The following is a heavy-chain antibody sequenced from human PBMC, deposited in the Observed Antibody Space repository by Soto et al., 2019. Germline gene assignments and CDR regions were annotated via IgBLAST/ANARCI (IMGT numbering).Heavy chain of an antibody. D-gene: IGHD3-22*01. V-gene: IGHV1-18*01. Sequence: QVQLVQSGAEVKKAGASVKVSCKASGYTFTSYGISWVRQAPGQGLEWMGWISAYDGNTNYAQKLHGRVTMTTDTSXSTAYMELRSLRSDDTAVYYCARGHYYDSSGYSSFDYWGQXTPVXXX. CDR2: ISAYDGNT. J-gene: IGHJ4*02. CDR3: ARGHYYDSSGYSSFDY. CDR1: GYTFTSYG.